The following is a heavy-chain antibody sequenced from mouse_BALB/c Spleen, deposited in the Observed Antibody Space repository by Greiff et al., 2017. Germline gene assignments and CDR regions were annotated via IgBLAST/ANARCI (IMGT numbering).Heavy chain of an antibody. CDR3: ARVTGYYAMDY. CDR2: ISNLAYSI. Sequence: EVMLVESGGGLVQPGGSRKLSCAASGFTFSDYGMAWVRQAPGQGPEWVAFISNLAYSIYYADTVTGRFTISRENAKNTLYLEMSSLRSEDTAMYYCARVTGYYAMDYWGQGTSVTVSS. J-gene: IGHJ4*01. V-gene: IGHV5-15*02. CDR1: GFTFSDYG.